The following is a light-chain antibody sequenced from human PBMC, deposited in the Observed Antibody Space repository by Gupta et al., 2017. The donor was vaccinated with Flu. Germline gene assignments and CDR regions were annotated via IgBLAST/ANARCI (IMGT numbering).Light chain of an antibody. J-gene: IGKJ4*01. CDR1: QSVSSSY. CDR3: QQYGSYT. V-gene: IGKV3-20*01. Sequence: VLTQSPGTLSLSPGERATLSCRASQSVSSSYSAWYQQKPGQAPRLLIYGAYSRATGIPDRFSGSGAGTDFTLTISRLEPEDFAVYYCQQYGSYTFGXGTKVEIK. CDR2: GAY.